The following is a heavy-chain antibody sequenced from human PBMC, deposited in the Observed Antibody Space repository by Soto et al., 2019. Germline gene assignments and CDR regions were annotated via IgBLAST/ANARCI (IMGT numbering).Heavy chain of an antibody. CDR2: IYYSGST. V-gene: IGHV4-39*01. CDR1: DGSISSSSYY. CDR3: ARNDYGENSAFDI. J-gene: IGHJ3*02. Sequence: QLQLQESGPGLVKPSETLSLTCTVSDGSISSSSYYWGWIRQPPGKGLEWIGSIYYSGSTYYNPSLKSRVTISVDTSKNQFSLKLSSVTAADTAVYYCARNDYGENSAFDIWGQGTMVTVSS. D-gene: IGHD4-17*01.